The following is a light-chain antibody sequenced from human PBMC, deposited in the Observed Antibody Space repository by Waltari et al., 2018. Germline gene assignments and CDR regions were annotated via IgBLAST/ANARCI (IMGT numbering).Light chain of an antibody. CDR3: SSWDDNLNVLV. CDR1: ESNIGSHP. J-gene: IGLJ2*01. CDR2: NHN. V-gene: IGLV1-44*01. Sequence: QSVLTQPPSASGTPGQRLTISCSGGESNIGSHPVAWYQQIPGTAPKLLIYNHNRRPSGVPDRISASTSGTSASLAISGLQSDDESDYYCSSWDDNLNVLVFGGGTKVTVL.